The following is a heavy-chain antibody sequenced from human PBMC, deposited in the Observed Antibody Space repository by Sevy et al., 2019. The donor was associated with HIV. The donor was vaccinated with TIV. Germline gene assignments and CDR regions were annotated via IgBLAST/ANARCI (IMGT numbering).Heavy chain of an antibody. D-gene: IGHD3-22*01. CDR3: ARDRYYDASGYYYYYYGLDV. V-gene: IGHV3-66*01. Sequence: GGSLRLSCAASTFRVIDNYMSWVRQAPGKGLEGVSTIYSGGSTLYADSVKGRFTISRDNSKNTLYLQMNSLRAEDTAVYYCARDRYYDASGYYYYYYGLDVWGQGTTVTVSS. CDR1: TFRVIDNY. CDR2: IYSGGST. J-gene: IGHJ6*02.